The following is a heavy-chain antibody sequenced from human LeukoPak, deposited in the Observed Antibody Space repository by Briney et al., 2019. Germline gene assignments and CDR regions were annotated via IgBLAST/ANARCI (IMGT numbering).Heavy chain of an antibody. CDR2: IYTSGST. D-gene: IGHD5-12*01. CDR1: GGSFSGYY. V-gene: IGHV4-59*10. Sequence: KPSETLSLTCAVYGGSFSGYYWSWIRQPAGKGLEWIGRIYTSGSTNYNPSLKSRVTISVDTSKNQFSLKLSSVTAADTAVYYCARDNDSGYDETYVDYWGQGTLVTVPS. CDR3: ARDNDSGYDETYVDY. J-gene: IGHJ4*02.